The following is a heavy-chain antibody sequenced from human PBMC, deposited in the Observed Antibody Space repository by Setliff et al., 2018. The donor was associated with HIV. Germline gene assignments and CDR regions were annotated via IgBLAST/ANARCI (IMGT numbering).Heavy chain of an antibody. J-gene: IGHJ3*02. V-gene: IGHV4-4*07. Sequence: PSETLSLTCTVSGGSVSNYYWTWIRQSAGKGLEWIGHINTSGSTKYNPSLKSRVTMSVDTSKNQFSLRLSSVTAADTAVYYCARDYLHVFDIWGQGTMVTVSS. CDR2: INTSGST. CDR3: ARDYLHVFDI. CDR1: GGSVSNYY.